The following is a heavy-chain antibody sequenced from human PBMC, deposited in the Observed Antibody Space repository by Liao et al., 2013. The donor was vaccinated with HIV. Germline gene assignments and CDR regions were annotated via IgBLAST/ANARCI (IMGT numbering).Heavy chain of an antibody. J-gene: IGHJ3*02. CDR2: IHTSGNT. D-gene: IGHD3-10*01. V-gene: IGHV4-4*07. CDR3: VREGSAVSRAFDI. Sequence: QVQLQESGPGLVKPSETLSLTCTVSGGSISNYYWTWIRQPAGKGLDWIGRIHTSGNTNFNPSLKSRVTMSVDTSKNQFSLNLTSVTAADTAVYYCVREGSAVSRAFDIWGQGTMVTVSS. CDR1: GGSISNYY.